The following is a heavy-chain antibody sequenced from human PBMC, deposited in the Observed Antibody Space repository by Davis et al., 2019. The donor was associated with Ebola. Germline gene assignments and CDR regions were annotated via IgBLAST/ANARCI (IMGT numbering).Heavy chain of an antibody. CDR2: ISSTTTYI. CDR3: AKDPRGAVAGTCYFDY. Sequence: GESLKISCAASGFTFSRYSMNWVRQAPGKGLEWVSSISSTTTYIYYADSLKGRFTVSRDNAKNSLYLQMNNLRAEDTAVYYCAKDPRGAVAGTCYFDYWGQGTLVTVSS. D-gene: IGHD6-19*01. V-gene: IGHV3-21*01. CDR1: GFTFSRYS. J-gene: IGHJ4*02.